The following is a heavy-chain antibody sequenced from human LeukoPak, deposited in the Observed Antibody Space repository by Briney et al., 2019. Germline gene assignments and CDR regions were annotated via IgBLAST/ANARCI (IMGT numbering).Heavy chain of an antibody. CDR2: ISGSGKST. D-gene: IGHD1-1*01. CDR3: ARAPPGSNWKNYFDY. CDR1: GFTFSSHA. V-gene: IGHV3-23*01. Sequence: GGSLRLSCAASGFTFSSHAMCWVRQAPGKGPEWVSGISGSGKSTYYADSVKGRFTISRDNSKNTGYLQMNSLRAEDTALYYCARAPPGSNWKNYFDYWGQGTLVTVSS. J-gene: IGHJ4*02.